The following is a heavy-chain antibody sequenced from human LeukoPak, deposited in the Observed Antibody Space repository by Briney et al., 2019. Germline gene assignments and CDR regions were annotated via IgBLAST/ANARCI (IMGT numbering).Heavy chain of an antibody. J-gene: IGHJ4*02. CDR1: GGTFSSYA. Sequence: EASVKVSCKASGGTFSSYAISWVRQAPGQGLEWMGRIIPILGIANYAQKFQGRVTITADKSTSTAYMELSSLRSEDTAVYYCARTRGVVAAGQLFDYWGQGTLVTVSS. CDR2: IIPILGIA. CDR3: ARTRGVVAAGQLFDY. D-gene: IGHD2-15*01. V-gene: IGHV1-69*04.